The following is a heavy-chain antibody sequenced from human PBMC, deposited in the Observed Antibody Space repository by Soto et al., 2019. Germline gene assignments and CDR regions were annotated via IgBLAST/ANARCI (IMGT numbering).Heavy chain of an antibody. J-gene: IGHJ5*02. D-gene: IGHD6-13*01. V-gene: IGHV1-69*02. CDR3: ARGAAADGPWYNWFDP. CDR1: GGTFNSYT. Sequence: QVQLVQSGAEVKKPGSSVKVSCRASGGTFNSYTLSWVRQAPGQGFEWLGRFIPVLGVTNYAQKFQGRVILAADKSTSTAYMELNNLTSEDTAVYYCARGAAADGPWYNWFDPWGQGTLVTVSS. CDR2: FIPVLGVT.